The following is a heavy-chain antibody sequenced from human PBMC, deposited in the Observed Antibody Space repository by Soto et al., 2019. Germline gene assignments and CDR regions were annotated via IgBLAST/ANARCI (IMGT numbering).Heavy chain of an antibody. CDR3: AKDGEKYYDSSAYSYLDD. CDR1: GFTFSNYA. CDR2: ISGSGGST. J-gene: IGHJ4*02. D-gene: IGHD3-22*01. V-gene: IGHV3-23*01. Sequence: PGGSLIVSCAASGFTFSNYAMSWVRQAPGKGLEWVSAISGSGGSTYYADSVKGRFTVSRDNSKNTLYLQMNSLRAEDTAVYYCAKDGEKYYDSSAYSYLDDRGQGTLVTLA.